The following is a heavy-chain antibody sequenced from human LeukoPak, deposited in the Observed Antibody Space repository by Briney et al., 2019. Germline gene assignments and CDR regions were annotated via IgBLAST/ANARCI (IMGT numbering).Heavy chain of an antibody. J-gene: IGHJ5*02. Sequence: GGSLRLSSAASGFTVRTNYMSWVPQAPGKGLEWVSVTDSGDGTYFSGSAKGTFTISRDNSENTLYLQMNSLRAEDTAVYYCARSRGYFDSFDPWGQGTLVTVSS. V-gene: IGHV3-66*01. CDR3: ARSRGYFDSFDP. D-gene: IGHD3-9*01. CDR2: TDSGDGT. CDR1: GFTVRTNY.